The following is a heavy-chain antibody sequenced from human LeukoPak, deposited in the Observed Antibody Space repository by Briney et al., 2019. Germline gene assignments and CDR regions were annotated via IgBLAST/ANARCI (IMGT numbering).Heavy chain of an antibody. Sequence: SETLSLTCTVSGGSISSYYWSWIRQPPGKGLEWIGYIYYSGSTNYNPSLKSRVTISVDTSKNQFSLKLSSVTAAATAVSYWAGGGGYCSGGSCYYNWFDPWGQGTLVTVSS. CDR3: AGGGGYCSGGSCYYNWFDP. CDR1: GGSISSYY. V-gene: IGHV4-59*01. J-gene: IGHJ5*02. D-gene: IGHD2-15*01. CDR2: IYYSGST.